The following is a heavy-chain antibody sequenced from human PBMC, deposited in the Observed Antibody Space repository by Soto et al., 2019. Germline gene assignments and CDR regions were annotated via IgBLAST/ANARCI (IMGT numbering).Heavy chain of an antibody. CDR1: GFTLSSYA. CDR3: AKVRYCSSTSCYRTYGMDV. J-gene: IGHJ6*02. CDR2: ISGSGGST. Sequence: EVQLLESGGGLVQPGGSLRLSCAASGFTLSSYAMSWVRQAPGKGLEWVSLISGSGGSTYYADSVKGRFTISRDNSKNTLYLQMNSLRAEDTAVYYCAKVRYCSSTSCYRTYGMDVWGQGTTVTVSS. D-gene: IGHD2-2*01. V-gene: IGHV3-23*01.